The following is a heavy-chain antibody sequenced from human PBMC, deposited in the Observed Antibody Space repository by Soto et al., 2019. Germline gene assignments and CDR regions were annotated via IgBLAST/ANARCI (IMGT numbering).Heavy chain of an antibody. CDR3: AKEGGVSSYGDYYFDY. D-gene: IGHD5-18*01. Sequence: GGSLRLSCAASGFTFSSYGMHWVRQAPGKGLEWVAVISYDGSNKYYADSVKGRFTISRDNSKNTLYLQMNSLRAEDTAVYYCAKEGGVSSYGDYYFDYWGQGTLVTV. V-gene: IGHV3-30*18. CDR2: ISYDGSNK. CDR1: GFTFSSYG. J-gene: IGHJ4*02.